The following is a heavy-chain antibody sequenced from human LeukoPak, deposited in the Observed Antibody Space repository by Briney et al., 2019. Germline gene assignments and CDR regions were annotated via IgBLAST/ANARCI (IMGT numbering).Heavy chain of an antibody. D-gene: IGHD2-2*01. CDR2: IYYSGST. Sequence: SETLSLTCTVSDDSISDYYRGWIRQPPGKGLEWIGYIYYSGSTNYNPSLKSRVTISVDTSKNQFSLKLSSVTAADTAVYYCAREDIVVVPAASGAFDIWGQGTMVTVSS. V-gene: IGHV4-59*01. J-gene: IGHJ3*02. CDR1: DDSISDYY. CDR3: AREDIVVVPAASGAFDI.